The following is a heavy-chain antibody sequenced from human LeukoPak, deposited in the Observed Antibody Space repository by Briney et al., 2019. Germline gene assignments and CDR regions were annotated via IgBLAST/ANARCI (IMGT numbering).Heavy chain of an antibody. J-gene: IGHJ4*02. CDR1: GFTFSSYS. V-gene: IGHV3-21*01. CDR2: ISSSSYI. CDR3: ARAFAPGIRKALWFGDSL. Sequence: GGSLRLSCAASGFTFSSYSMNWVRQAPGKGLEWVSSISSSSYIYYADSVKGRFTISRDNAKDSLYLQMNSLGGDDTGVYYCARAFAPGIRKALWFGDSLRGQGTLVTVSS. D-gene: IGHD3-10*01.